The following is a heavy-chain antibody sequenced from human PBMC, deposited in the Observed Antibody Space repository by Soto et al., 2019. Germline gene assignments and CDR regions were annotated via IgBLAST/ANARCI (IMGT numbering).Heavy chain of an antibody. CDR1: GFTFSSYS. Sequence: GGSLRLSCAASGFTFSSYSMNWVRQAPGKGLEWVSSISSSSSYVYYADSVKGRFTISRDNAKNSLYLQMNSLRAEDTAVYYCARDPYYDYVWGSYRYSQFYGMDVWGQGTTVIVSS. CDR3: ARDPYYDYVWGSYRYSQFYGMDV. J-gene: IGHJ6*02. D-gene: IGHD3-16*02. CDR2: ISSSSSYV. V-gene: IGHV3-21*01.